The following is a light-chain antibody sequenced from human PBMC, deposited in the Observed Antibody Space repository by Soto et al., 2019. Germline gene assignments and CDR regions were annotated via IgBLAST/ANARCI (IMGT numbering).Light chain of an antibody. V-gene: IGKV3-15*01. CDR1: HSVGGN. CDR3: QQYNDWPPAWT. J-gene: IGKJ1*01. CDR2: SAS. Sequence: EIVLTQSRATLSVSPGERATLSCRASHSVGGNLAWYQQRPGQAPRLLIYSASTRATGIPARFSGSGSGTEFTLSISSLQSDDFAVYYCQQYNDWPPAWTFGQGTKVDTK.